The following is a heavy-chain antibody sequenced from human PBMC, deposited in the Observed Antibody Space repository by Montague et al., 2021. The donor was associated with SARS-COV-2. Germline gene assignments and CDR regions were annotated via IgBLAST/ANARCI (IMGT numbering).Heavy chain of an antibody. CDR3: ARGCQKLFEP. V-gene: IGHV6-1*01. Sequence: NEYAIYVKSRITVNPDTSKNQFSLLLNSVTPEDTAVYYCARGCQKLFEPWGQGTLVTVSS. CDR2: N. J-gene: IGHJ5*02.